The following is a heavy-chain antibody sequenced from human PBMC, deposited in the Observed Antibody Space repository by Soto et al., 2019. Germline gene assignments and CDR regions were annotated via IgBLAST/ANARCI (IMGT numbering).Heavy chain of an antibody. D-gene: IGHD3-22*01. CDR3: ARDRSHSSAYWWLEY. V-gene: IGHV1-46*01. CDR1: GYTFTSTW. CDR2: INPYGGAA. Sequence: QVQLVQSGAEVKKPGASVKVSCKASGYTFTSTWMHWVRQAPGQGLEWMGIINPYGGAATYAEKFQGRVTMTRDTSTATDYMELSSLRSEGTAMYYWARDRSHSSAYWWLEYWGQGTQVTVSS. J-gene: IGHJ4*02.